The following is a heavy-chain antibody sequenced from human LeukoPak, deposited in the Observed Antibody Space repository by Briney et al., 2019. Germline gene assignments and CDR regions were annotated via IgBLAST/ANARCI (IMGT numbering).Heavy chain of an antibody. CDR2: ISGSGDSA. CDR1: GFTSSSYA. Sequence: GGSLRLSCAASGFTSSSYAMSWVRQAPGKGLEWVSIISGSGDSAYSADSMKGRFTISRDNSKNTLYLQMDTLRAEDTAVYYCAKALGAICGAGCSSRYFDCWGQGTLVTVSS. CDR3: AKALGAICGAGCSSRYFDC. J-gene: IGHJ4*02. D-gene: IGHD2-15*01. V-gene: IGHV3-23*01.